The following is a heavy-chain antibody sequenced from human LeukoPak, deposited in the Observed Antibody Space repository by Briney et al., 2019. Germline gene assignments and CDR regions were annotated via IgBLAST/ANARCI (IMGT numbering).Heavy chain of an antibody. CDR2: IIPIFGTA. Sequence: SVKVSCKASGGTFSSYAISWVRQAPGQGLEWMGGIIPIFGTANYAQKFQGRVTITADKSTSTAYMELSSLRSEDTAVYYCASPYCSGGSCYWDSWGQGTLVTVSS. D-gene: IGHD2-15*01. CDR1: GGTFSSYA. J-gene: IGHJ5*02. V-gene: IGHV1-69*06. CDR3: ASPYCSGGSCYWDS.